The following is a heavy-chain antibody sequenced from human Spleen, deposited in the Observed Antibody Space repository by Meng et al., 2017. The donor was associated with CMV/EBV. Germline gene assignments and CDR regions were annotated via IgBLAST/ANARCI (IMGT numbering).Heavy chain of an antibody. J-gene: IGHJ4*02. CDR3: ARGDGYSRSFDY. Sequence: LPCAVYGGSFRGYSWRWIRQPPGKGLEWIGEINHSGSTNYNPSLKSRVTISVDTSKNQFSLKLSSVTAADTAVYYCARGDGYSRSFDYWGQGTLVTVSS. CDR2: INHSGST. V-gene: IGHV4-34*01. CDR1: GGSFRGYS. D-gene: IGHD5-24*01.